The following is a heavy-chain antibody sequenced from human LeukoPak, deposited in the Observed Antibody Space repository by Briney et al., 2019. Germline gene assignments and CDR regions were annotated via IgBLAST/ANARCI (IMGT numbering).Heavy chain of an antibody. CDR3: ARGGIVVPAAMDY. CDR1: GGSFSGYY. D-gene: IGHD2-2*01. Sequence: SETLSLTCAVYGGSFSGYYGSWIRQPPGKGLEWIGEINHSGSTNYNPSLKSRVTISVDTSKNQFSLKLSTVTAADTAVYYCARGGIVVPAAMDYWGQGTLVTVSS. CDR2: INHSGST. V-gene: IGHV4-34*01. J-gene: IGHJ4*02.